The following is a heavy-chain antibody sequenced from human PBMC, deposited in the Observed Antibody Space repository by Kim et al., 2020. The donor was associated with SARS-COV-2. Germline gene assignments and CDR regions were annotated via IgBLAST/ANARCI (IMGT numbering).Heavy chain of an antibody. CDR3: ARDLGSGSRLDY. V-gene: IGHV3-21*01. D-gene: IGHD1-26*01. CDR1: GFTFSSYS. J-gene: IGHJ4*02. CDR2: ISSSSSYI. Sequence: GGSLRLSCAASGFTFSSYSMNWVRQAPGKGLEWVSSISSSSSYIYYADSVKGRFTISRDNAKNSLYLQMNSLRAEDTAVYYCARDLGSGSRLDYWGQGTLVTVSS.